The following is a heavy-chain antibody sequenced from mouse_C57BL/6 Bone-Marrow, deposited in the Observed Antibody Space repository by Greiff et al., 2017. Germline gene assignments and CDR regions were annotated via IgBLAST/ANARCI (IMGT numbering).Heavy chain of an antibody. D-gene: IGHD2-2*01. Sequence: LQQPGAELVMPGASVKLSCKASGYTFTSYWMHWVKQRPGQGLEWIGEIDPSDSSTNYNQKFKGKSTLTVDKSSSTAYMQLSSLASEDSAVYYCASAVYGYDAGFAYWGQGTLVTVSA. CDR3: ASAVYGYDAGFAY. CDR2: IDPSDSST. CDR1: GYTFTSYW. V-gene: IGHV1-69*01. J-gene: IGHJ3*01.